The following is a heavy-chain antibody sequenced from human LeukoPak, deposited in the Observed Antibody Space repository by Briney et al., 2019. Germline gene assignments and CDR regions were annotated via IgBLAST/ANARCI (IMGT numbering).Heavy chain of an antibody. Sequence: KTSETLSLTCTVSGGSISSGGYYWSWIRQPPGKGLEWIGYIYHSGSTYYNPSLKSRVTISVDRSKNQFSLKLSSVTAADTAVYYCARPVGRSYYDSSGPPGYWGQGTLVTVSS. D-gene: IGHD3-22*01. CDR1: GGSISSGGYY. J-gene: IGHJ4*02. CDR2: IYHSGST. V-gene: IGHV4-30-2*01. CDR3: ARPVGRSYYDSSGPPGY.